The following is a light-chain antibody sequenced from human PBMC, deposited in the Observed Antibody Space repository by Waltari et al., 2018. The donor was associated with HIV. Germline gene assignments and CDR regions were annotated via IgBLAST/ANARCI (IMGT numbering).Light chain of an antibody. V-gene: IGLV3-1*01. CDR2: HDN. CDR3: QAWDSGTVV. Sequence: YERTQPRSVSLSTGSTATTTCSGDKLGGKNVCWYHQNPGQSPVLFIYHDNKRPSRIPERFSGANAGNTATLTISGTQVMDEANYYCQAWDSGTVVFGGGTKLTVL. J-gene: IGLJ2*01. CDR1: KLGGKN.